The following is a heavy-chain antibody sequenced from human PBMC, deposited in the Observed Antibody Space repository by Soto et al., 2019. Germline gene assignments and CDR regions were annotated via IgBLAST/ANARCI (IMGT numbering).Heavy chain of an antibody. CDR3: ARSDILTGYYSLDY. Sequence: SVKVSCKASGYTFTGYYMHWVRQAPGQGLEWMGWINPNSGGTNYAQKFQGWVTMTRDTSISTAYMELSRLRSDDTAVYYCARSDILTGYYSLDYWGQGTLVTVSS. V-gene: IGHV1-2*04. CDR1: GYTFTGYY. D-gene: IGHD3-9*01. J-gene: IGHJ4*02. CDR2: INPNSGGT.